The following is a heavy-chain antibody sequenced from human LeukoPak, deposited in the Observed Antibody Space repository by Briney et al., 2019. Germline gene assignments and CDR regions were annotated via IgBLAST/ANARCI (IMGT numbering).Heavy chain of an antibody. CDR1: GFTFSNYG. CDR2: ISYDGSKK. D-gene: IGHD3-10*01. V-gene: IGHV3-30*18. Sequence: GGSLRLSCVASGFTFSNYGMHWVRQAPGKGLEWLAVISYDGSKKYYSDSVKGRFTISRDNSENTLYLQMNSLRAEDTAVYYCAKTRGSGPFDYWGQGTLVTVSS. CDR3: AKTRGSGPFDY. J-gene: IGHJ4*02.